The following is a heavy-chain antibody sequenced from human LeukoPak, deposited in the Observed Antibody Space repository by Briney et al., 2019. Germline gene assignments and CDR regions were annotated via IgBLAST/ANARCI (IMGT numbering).Heavy chain of an antibody. Sequence: SETLSLTCAVYDRSFRNYFWTWIRQPPGKRLECIGETTFSGNTNYSPSLKSRVTISADTSKNQFSLKLRSVTAADTAVYYCARGGFYGSGGSTDFWGQGTLVTVSS. CDR3: ARGGFYGSGGSTDF. D-gene: IGHD3-10*01. CDR2: TTFSGNT. V-gene: IGHV4-34*01. CDR1: DRSFRNYF. J-gene: IGHJ4*02.